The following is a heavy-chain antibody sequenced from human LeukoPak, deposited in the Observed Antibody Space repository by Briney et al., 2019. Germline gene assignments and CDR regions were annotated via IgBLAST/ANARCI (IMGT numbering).Heavy chain of an antibody. CDR2: ISAYNGNT. J-gene: IGHJ5*02. V-gene: IGHV1-18*01. D-gene: IGHD6-6*01. CDR3: ARDLGSSATSTNWFDP. CDR1: GYTFTSYG. Sequence: ASVKVSCKASGYTFTSYGISWVRQAPGQGLEWMGWISAYNGNTNYAQKLQGRVTMTTDISTSTAYMELRSLRSDDTAVYYCARDLGSSATSTNWFDPWGQGTLVTVSS.